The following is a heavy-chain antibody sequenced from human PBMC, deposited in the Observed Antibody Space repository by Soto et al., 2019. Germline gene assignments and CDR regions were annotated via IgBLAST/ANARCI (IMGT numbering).Heavy chain of an antibody. V-gene: IGHV4-4*02. Sequence: QVQLQESGPGLVKPSGTLSLTCAVSGDSVSSTHWWNWVRQPPGKGLEWIGEMYHSGSTNYNPSLKXRXTXAXXKSKNQFSLRLSSVTAAATAVYYCAASPGWWRLDHWGQGTLVTVPS. CDR2: MYHSGST. D-gene: IGHD6-19*01. CDR3: AASPGWWRLDH. J-gene: IGHJ4*02. CDR1: GDSVSSTHW.